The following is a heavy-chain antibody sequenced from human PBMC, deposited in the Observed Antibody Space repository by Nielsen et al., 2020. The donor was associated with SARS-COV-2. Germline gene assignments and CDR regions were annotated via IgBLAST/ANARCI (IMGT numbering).Heavy chain of an antibody. J-gene: IGHJ1*01. CDR3: AKMSPPGMAAGSAEYFQY. CDR1: GSTFSSYA. D-gene: IGHD6-13*01. CDR2: ISGSGGRT. Sequence: GESLKISCPASGSTFSSYAMTWVRQPPGKGLEWVSAISGSGGRTYYADSVKGRFTISRDKSKNTLYVLMNSLRAEDTAVYYCAKMSPPGMAAGSAEYFQYWGQGTLVTVSS. V-gene: IGHV3-23*01.